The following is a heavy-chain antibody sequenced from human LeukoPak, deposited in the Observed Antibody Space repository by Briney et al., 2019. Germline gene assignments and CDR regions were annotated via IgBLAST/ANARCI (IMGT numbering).Heavy chain of an antibody. Sequence: GGSLRLSCAASGFTFSNYAMSWVRQAPGKGLEWVPAISGSGGSTYYADSVKGRFTISRDNSKNTLYLQMNSLRAEDTAVYYCAKRSGYSSNWYPIDYWGQGTLVTVSS. V-gene: IGHV3-23*01. CDR2: ISGSGGST. CDR1: GFTFSNYA. D-gene: IGHD6-13*01. J-gene: IGHJ4*02. CDR3: AKRSGYSSNWYPIDY.